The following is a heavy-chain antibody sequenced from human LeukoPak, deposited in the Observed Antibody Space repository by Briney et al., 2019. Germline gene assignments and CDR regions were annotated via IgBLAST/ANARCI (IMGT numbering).Heavy chain of an antibody. CDR1: GFPFRSSW. V-gene: IGHV3-74*01. D-gene: IGHD3-3*01. J-gene: IGHJ3*02. Sequence: GGSLRLSCAASGFPFRSSWMHWVRQAPGRGLVWVSRLNADGISAGYANSVKGRFTISRDNVKNTLYLQMNSLRAEDTAVYYCARDFTIFDAFDIWGQGTMVTVSS. CDR3: ARDFTIFDAFDI. CDR2: LNADGISA.